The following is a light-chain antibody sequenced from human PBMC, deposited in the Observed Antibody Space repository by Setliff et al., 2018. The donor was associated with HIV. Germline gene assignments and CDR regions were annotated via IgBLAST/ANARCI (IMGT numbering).Light chain of an antibody. Sequence: QSALTQPASVSGSPGQAITVSCSGTSSDVGAYNYVSWYQQHPGKAPKVMIYDVNKWPSGVSNRFSGSKSGNTASLTISGLQAEDEADYYCCSYADSNTFVFGTGTKVTVL. V-gene: IGLV2-23*02. CDR2: DVN. CDR1: SSDVGAYNY. J-gene: IGLJ1*01. CDR3: CSYADSNTFV.